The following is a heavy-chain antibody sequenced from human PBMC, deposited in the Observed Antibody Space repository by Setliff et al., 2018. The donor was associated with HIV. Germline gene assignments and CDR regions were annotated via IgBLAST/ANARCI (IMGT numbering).Heavy chain of an antibody. V-gene: IGHV1-69-2*01. J-gene: IGHJ4*02. CDR3: ATVQDRHFDWFLFAH. D-gene: IGHD3-9*01. Sequence: ASVKVSCKASGYTFTDYYFHWVRQAPGQGLEWMGRVDPEDGETIYAEKFQGSVTITTDTSTDTAYMDLSSLRSEDTAMYYCATVQDRHFDWFLFAHWGQGTLVTVSS. CDR1: GYTFTDYY. CDR2: VDPEDGET.